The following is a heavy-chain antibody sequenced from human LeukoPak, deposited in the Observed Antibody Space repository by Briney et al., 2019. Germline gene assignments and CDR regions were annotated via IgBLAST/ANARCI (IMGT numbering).Heavy chain of an antibody. V-gene: IGHV3-7*01. D-gene: IGHD1-7*01. CDR2: IKQDGSEK. CDR3: APEYNWNYGPGYNWFDP. Sequence: GGSLRLSCAASGFTFSSYWMSWVRQAPGKGLEWMANIKQDGSEKYYVDSVKGRFTISRDNAKNSLYLQMNSLRAEDTAVYYCAPEYNWNYGPGYNWFDPWGQGTLVTVSS. J-gene: IGHJ5*02. CDR1: GFTFSSYW.